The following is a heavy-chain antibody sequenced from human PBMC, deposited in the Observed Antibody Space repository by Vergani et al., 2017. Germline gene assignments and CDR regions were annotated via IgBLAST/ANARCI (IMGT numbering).Heavy chain of an antibody. CDR2: ISGGGGSTFYA. D-gene: IGHD3-22*01. Sequence: EVQLLESGGGLVQPGGSLRLSCAASGFTFSNYAMSWARQAPGEGLEWVSGISGGGGSTFYAYYADSVKCRFAISRDNSKNTLYLQMNSLRAEDTALYYCAKHASTYYSDRSGYLFDYWGQGTLVTVSS. V-gene: IGHV3-23*01. CDR3: AKHASTYYSDRSGYLFDY. CDR1: GFTFSNYA. J-gene: IGHJ4*02.